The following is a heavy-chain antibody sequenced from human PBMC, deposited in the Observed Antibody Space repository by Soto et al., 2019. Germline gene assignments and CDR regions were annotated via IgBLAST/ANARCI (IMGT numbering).Heavy chain of an antibody. CDR3: ARSSVAGTSVSSYYFDY. J-gene: IGHJ4*02. Sequence: SETLSLTCTVSGGSISSSSYYWGWIRQPPGKGLEWIGSIYYSGSTYYNPSLKSRVTISVDTSKNQFSLKLSSVTAADTAVYYCARSSVAGTSVSSYYFDYWGQGNLVTLSS. CDR2: IYYSGST. V-gene: IGHV4-39*01. CDR1: GGSISSSSYY. D-gene: IGHD6-19*01.